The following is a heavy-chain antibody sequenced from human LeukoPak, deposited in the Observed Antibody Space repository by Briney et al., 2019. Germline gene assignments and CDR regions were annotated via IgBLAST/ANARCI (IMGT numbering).Heavy chain of an antibody. J-gene: IGHJ4*02. D-gene: IGHD3-3*01. Sequence: GGSLRLSCAASGFTFSSYAMSWVRQAPGKGLEWVSAISGSGGGTYYADSVKGRFTISRDSSKNTLYLQMNSLRAEDTAVYYCAKWLRFLEYFDYWGQGTLVTVSS. CDR3: AKWLRFLEYFDY. V-gene: IGHV3-23*01. CDR2: ISGSGGGT. CDR1: GFTFSSYA.